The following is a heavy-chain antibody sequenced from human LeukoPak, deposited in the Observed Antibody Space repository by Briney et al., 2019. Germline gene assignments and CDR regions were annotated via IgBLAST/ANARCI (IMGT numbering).Heavy chain of an antibody. D-gene: IGHD3-9*01. CDR1: GFTFSSYE. CDR3: ARGRYAIFGSAFDY. Sequence: PGGSLRLSCAASGFTFSSYEMNWVRQAPGKGLEWVSYISSSGSTIYYADSVKGRFTISRDNAKNSLYLQMNSLRAEDTAVYYCARGRYAIFGSAFDYWGQGTLVTVSS. V-gene: IGHV3-48*03. J-gene: IGHJ4*02. CDR2: ISSSGSTI.